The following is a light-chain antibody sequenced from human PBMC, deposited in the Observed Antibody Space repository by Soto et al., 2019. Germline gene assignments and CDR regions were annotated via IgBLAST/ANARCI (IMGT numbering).Light chain of an antibody. CDR2: DAS. J-gene: IGKJ5*01. V-gene: IGKV1-33*01. Sequence: SSLSASEREWISMVCQASQDINKNLIWYQQKPGKAPKLLIYDASDLETGVPSRFSGICSRTSANYIIRRPQHEYFATHYFQQYDRPPRTVGQGTRLEI. CDR1: QDINKN. CDR3: QQYDRPPRT.